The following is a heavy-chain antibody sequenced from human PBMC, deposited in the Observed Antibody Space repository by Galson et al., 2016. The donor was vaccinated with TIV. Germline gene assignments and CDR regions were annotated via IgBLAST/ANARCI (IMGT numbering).Heavy chain of an antibody. CDR1: GYTFTDYY. CDR3: AREMTYCSGRCCSLFGY. Sequence: SVKVSCKASGYTFTDYYIHWVRQAPGQGLEWMGSINTNGGGTNYAQKFQGRVTMTRDTSVSTAYMELRTLRSDDTALYYCAREMTYCSGRCCSLFGYWGQGTLVTVSS. V-gene: IGHV1-2*02. D-gene: IGHD2-15*01. J-gene: IGHJ4*02. CDR2: INTNGGGT.